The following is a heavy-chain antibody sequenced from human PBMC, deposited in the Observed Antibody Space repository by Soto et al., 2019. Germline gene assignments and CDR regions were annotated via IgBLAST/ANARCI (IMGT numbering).Heavy chain of an antibody. D-gene: IGHD4-17*01. CDR1: GYIFTSYG. Sequence: QAHLVQSGPEVKKPGASVKVSCKGSGYIFTSYGIAWVRQAPGQGLEWMGWISAHNGNTEYVQKFQGRVTVNRDTSTSTAYIELRSLRSDDTALYYCARGRYGDYWGQGALVTVSS. V-gene: IGHV1-18*01. CDR2: ISAHNGNT. J-gene: IGHJ4*02. CDR3: ARGRYGDY.